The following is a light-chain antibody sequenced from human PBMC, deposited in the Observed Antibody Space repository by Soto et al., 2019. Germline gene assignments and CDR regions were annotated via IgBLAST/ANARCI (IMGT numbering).Light chain of an antibody. Sequence: QAVVTQEPSLTVSPGGTVTLTCGSSTGTVTSGHYPYWFQQKPGQAPSTLIYDTVKKHSWTPARFSVSLLVVKAALPLQGAQPEDEAESYCLLSYSGPYVFGAGTKVTAL. V-gene: IGLV7-46*01. CDR1: TGTVTSGHY. CDR3: LLSYSGPYV. J-gene: IGLJ1*01. CDR2: DTV.